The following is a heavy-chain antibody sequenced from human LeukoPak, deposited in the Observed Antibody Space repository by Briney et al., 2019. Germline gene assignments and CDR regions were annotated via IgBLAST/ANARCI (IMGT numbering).Heavy chain of an antibody. CDR3: ARDLAYCGGDCSSEYFQH. D-gene: IGHD2-21*02. Sequence: RGSLRLSCAASGFTFSDHYMSWIRQAPGKGLEWVSYISHTGSTIQYADSVRGRFTLSRDNARSSLYLQMNSLRAEDTAVYYCARDLAYCGGDCSSEYFQHWGQGTLVTASS. V-gene: IGHV3-11*04. CDR2: ISHTGSTI. CDR1: GFTFSDHY. J-gene: IGHJ1*01.